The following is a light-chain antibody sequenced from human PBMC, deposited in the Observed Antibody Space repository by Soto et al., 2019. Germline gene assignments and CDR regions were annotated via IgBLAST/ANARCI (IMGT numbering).Light chain of an antibody. CDR3: QQRSNWSWT. J-gene: IGKJ1*01. V-gene: IGKV3-11*01. Sequence: EIVLTQSPATLSLSPGERATLSCRASQSVRSYLAWYQQKPGQAPRLLIYDASNRATGIPARFSGSGSGTDITLAISSLEPEDFAVYYCQQRSNWSWTFGQGTKVEIK. CDR1: QSVRSY. CDR2: DAS.